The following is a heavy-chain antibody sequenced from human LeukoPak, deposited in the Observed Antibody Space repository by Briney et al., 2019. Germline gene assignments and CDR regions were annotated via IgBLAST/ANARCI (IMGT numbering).Heavy chain of an antibody. CDR3: VLPLWFGTLGYYGMDV. CDR2: IIPIFGTA. J-gene: IGHJ6*02. D-gene: IGHD3-10*01. CDR1: GGTFSSYA. V-gene: IGHV1-69*01. Sequence: SVKVSCKASGGTFSSYAISWVRQAPGQGLEWMGGIIPIFGTANYAQKFQGRVTITADESASTAYMELSSLRSEDTAVYYCVLPLWFGTLGYYGMDVWGQGTTVTVSS.